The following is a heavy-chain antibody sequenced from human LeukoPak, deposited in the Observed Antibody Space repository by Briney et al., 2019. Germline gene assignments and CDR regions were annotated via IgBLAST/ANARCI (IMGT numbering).Heavy chain of an antibody. CDR3: ARSKYYYGLGSYYQFDS. J-gene: IGHJ4*02. CDR1: GYTFTIYG. Sequence: ASVTVSCKASGYTFTIYGITWVRQAPGLGLEWMGWISAYDGNTNYAQRLQGRVTLTTDTSTSTAYMELRSLRSDDTAVYYCARSKYYYGLGSYYQFDSWGQGTLVTVSS. V-gene: IGHV1-18*01. CDR2: ISAYDGNT. D-gene: IGHD3-10*01.